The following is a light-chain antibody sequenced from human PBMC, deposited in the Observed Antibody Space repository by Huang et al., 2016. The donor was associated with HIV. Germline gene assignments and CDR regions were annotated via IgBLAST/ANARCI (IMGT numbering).Light chain of an antibody. CDR3: QQYGSSAFT. Sequence: EVVLTQSPGTLSLSPGERATLSCRASQSVTNNFFAWYQQKPGQAPRLIIYGASSRAAGIPDRIRGSGSGTDFTLTISRLEPEDSAVYYCQQYGSSAFTFGQGTKLEIK. CDR1: QSVTNNF. J-gene: IGKJ2*01. CDR2: GAS. V-gene: IGKV3-20*01.